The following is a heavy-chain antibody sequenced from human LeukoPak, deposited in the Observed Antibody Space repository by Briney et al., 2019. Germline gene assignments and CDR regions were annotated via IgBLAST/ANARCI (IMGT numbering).Heavy chain of an antibody. CDR3: GKVGGNTNS. CDR2: IHNSRGT. V-gene: IGHV4-30-4*01. CDR1: GASITSDIFY. J-gene: IGHJ4*02. D-gene: IGHD4-23*01. Sequence: SETLSLTCTVSGASITSDIFYWNWIRQSPGKGLEWIGVIHNSRGTSYNPSLESRLTISVDPSENKFFLKMTSVTDADTATYYCGKVGGNTNSWGQGTLVTVSS.